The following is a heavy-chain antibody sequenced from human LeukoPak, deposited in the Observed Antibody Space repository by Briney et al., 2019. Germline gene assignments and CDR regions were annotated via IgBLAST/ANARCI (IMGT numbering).Heavy chain of an antibody. CDR3: ASLATIRGDFDY. Sequence: GGSLRLSCAASGFTFSSYWMSWVRQAPGKGLEWVANIKQDGSEKYYVDSVEGRFTISRDNAKNSLYLQMNSLRAGDTAVYYCASLATIRGDFDYWGQGTLVTVSS. D-gene: IGHD5-12*01. CDR1: GFTFSSYW. V-gene: IGHV3-7*03. CDR2: IKQDGSEK. J-gene: IGHJ4*02.